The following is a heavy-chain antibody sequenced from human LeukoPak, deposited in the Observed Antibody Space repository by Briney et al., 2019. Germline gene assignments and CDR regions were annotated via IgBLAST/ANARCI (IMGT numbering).Heavy chain of an antibody. J-gene: IGHJ4*02. CDR2: IKQDGSEK. D-gene: IGHD3-22*01. V-gene: IGHV3-7*01. CDR1: GFTLSSYW. Sequence: GGSLRLSCAASGFTLSSYWMSWVRQAPGKGLEWVANIKQDGSEKYYVDSVKGRFTISRDNAKNSLYLQMNSLRAEDTAVYYCARGGYYDSSGYLPYWGQGTLVTVSS. CDR3: ARGGYYDSSGYLPY.